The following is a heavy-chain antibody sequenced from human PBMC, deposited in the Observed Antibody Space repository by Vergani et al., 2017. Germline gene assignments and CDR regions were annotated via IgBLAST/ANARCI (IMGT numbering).Heavy chain of an antibody. D-gene: IGHD3-3*01. CDR1: GAAFNSYQ. V-gene: IGHV4-34*01. CDR3: VRRDFWVGPRTFDF. Sequence: QVQLHQWGAGLLKTSETLSLTCAVSGAAFNSYQWTWIRQSPGRGLEWIGEIDDKGKSICNPTLKSRVTISVDNSKRHFSLHVTSVTAADSAMYYCVRRDFWVGPRTFDFLGAGTPVTVSS. J-gene: IGHJ3*01. CDR2: IDDKGKS.